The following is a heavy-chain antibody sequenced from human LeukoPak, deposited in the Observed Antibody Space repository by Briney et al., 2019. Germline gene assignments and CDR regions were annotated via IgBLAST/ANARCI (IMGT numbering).Heavy chain of an antibody. Sequence: GRSLRLSCAASGFTFDDYAMHWVGQAPGKGLEWVSGISWNSGSIDYADSVKGRFTISRDNAKNSLYLQMNSLRVEDTAFYYCAKDNRRHYTSGPNPDSLHWGQGALVTVSS. V-gene: IGHV3-9*01. CDR2: ISWNSGSI. J-gene: IGHJ4*02. CDR1: GFTFDDYA. D-gene: IGHD6-19*01. CDR3: AKDNRRHYTSGPNPDSLH.